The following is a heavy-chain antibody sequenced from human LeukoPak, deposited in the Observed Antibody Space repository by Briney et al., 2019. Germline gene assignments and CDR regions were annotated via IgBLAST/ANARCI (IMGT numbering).Heavy chain of an antibody. J-gene: IGHJ4*02. CDR2: IKQGGSEK. CDR3: AKDIVYSGSFSPDY. CDR1: GFTFSNYW. V-gene: IGHV3-7*03. D-gene: IGHD1-26*01. Sequence: GRSLRLSCAASGFTFSNYWMSWVRQAPGKGLEWVANIKQGGSEKYYVDSVKGRFTISRDSAKNSLYLEMNSLRTEDTALYYCAKDIVYSGSFSPDYWGQGTLVTVSS.